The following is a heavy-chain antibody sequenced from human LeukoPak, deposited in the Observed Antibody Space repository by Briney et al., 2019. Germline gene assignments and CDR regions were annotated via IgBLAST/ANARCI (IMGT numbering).Heavy chain of an antibody. CDR2: IGIINTNT. D-gene: IGHD3-3*01. V-gene: IGHV3-23*01. CDR3: VKRFYNMDA. CDR1: GFTFDNYA. Sequence: PGGSLRLSCAASGFTFDNYARSWLRQTPGKGLEWGSDIGIINTNTYYGDSVRRRFTIYRDNSNNTVYLHSNNLRAEDTYVYYCVKRFYNMDAWGKGITVTVSS. J-gene: IGHJ6*03.